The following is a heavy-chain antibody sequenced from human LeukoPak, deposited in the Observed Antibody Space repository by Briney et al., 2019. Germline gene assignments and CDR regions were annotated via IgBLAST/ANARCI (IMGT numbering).Heavy chain of an antibody. CDR1: GDSISSSNYY. D-gene: IGHD3-10*01. CDR3: AREGIWFGELLGYYYYMDV. Sequence: SETLSLTRTVSGDSISSSNYYWSWIRQPPGKGLEWIGEINHSGSTNYNPSLKSRVTISVDTSKNQFSLKLSSVTAADTAVYYCAREGIWFGELLGYYYYMDVWGKGTTVTISS. V-gene: IGHV4-39*07. CDR2: INHSGST. J-gene: IGHJ6*03.